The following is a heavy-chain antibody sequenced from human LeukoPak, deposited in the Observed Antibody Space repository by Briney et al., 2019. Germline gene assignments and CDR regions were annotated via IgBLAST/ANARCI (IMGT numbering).Heavy chain of an antibody. J-gene: IGHJ6*03. V-gene: IGHV1-8*01. CDR1: GYTFISSD. CDR2: MNPNSGNT. Sequence: ASVKVSCKASGYTFISSDINWVRQATGQGLEWMGYMNPNSGNTGYAQKFQGRVTMTRDTSISTAYMELSSLRSEDTAVYYCAREGEYYYYMDVWGRGTTVTVSS. CDR3: AREGEYYYYMDV.